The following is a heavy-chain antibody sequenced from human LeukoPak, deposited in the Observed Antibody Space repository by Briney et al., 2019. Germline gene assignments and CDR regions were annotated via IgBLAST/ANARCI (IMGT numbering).Heavy chain of an antibody. CDR1: TFTFSTYW. Sequence: GGSLRLSCEASTFTFSTYWMHWVRQVPGKGLVWVSYINGDGSSSNYADSVKGRLTISRDNAKNTLYLQMNSLRGEDTAVYYWARVSGTYYDSWGQGTLVTVSS. J-gene: IGHJ4*02. D-gene: IGHD3-10*01. V-gene: IGHV3-74*01. CDR2: INGDGSSS. CDR3: ARVSGTYYDS.